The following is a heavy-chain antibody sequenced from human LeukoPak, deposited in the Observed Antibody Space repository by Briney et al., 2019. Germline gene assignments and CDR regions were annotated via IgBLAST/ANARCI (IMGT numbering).Heavy chain of an antibody. J-gene: IGHJ4*02. CDR2: IIPILGIA. D-gene: IGHD2-15*01. CDR3: ARDPGGLGYCSGGSCYSVVY. Sequence: GASVKVSCKASGGTFSSYAISWVRQAPGQGLEWMGRIIPILGIANYAQKFQGRVTITADKSTSTAYMELSSLRSEDTAVYYCARDPGGLGYCSGGSCYSVVYWGQGTLVTVSS. CDR1: GGTFSSYA. V-gene: IGHV1-69*04.